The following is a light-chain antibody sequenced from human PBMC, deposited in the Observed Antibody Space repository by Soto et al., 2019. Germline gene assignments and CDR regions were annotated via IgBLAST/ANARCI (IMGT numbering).Light chain of an antibody. J-gene: IGKJ4*01. CDR2: HAS. V-gene: IGKV3-15*01. CDR1: KSVSSN. Sequence: EIVMTQSPATLSVSPGERATLSCRASKSVSSNLAWYQQKPGQAPRLLIYHASTRATGIPARFSGSGSGTEFTLTISSLQSEDFAVYYCQQYNKWPLTCGGGTKVEIK. CDR3: QQYNKWPLT.